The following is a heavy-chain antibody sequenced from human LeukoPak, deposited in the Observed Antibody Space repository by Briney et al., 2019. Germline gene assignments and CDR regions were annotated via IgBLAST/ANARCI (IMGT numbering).Heavy chain of an antibody. CDR1: GFTFSSYA. D-gene: IGHD4-17*01. Sequence: GGSLRLSCAASGFTFSSYAMHWVRQAPGKGLEWVAVISYDGSNKYYADSVKGRFTISRDNSKNTLYLQMNSLRAEDTAVYYCARVGGRDYGDSFDYWGQGTLVTVPS. CDR3: ARVGGRDYGDSFDY. CDR2: ISYDGSNK. J-gene: IGHJ4*02. V-gene: IGHV3-30-3*01.